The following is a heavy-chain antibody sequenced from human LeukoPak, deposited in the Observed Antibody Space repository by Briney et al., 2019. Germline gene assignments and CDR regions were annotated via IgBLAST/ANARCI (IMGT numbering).Heavy chain of an antibody. CDR1: GFTFNNFA. J-gene: IGHJ4*02. Sequence: PGGSLRLSCAASGFTFNNFAMSWVRQAPEKGLEWVSGISGSGGSTNYADSVKDRFTISRDNSKTTLYLQMNSRRGEDTAVYYCATEFGTGGDTTGFDYWGQGTLVTVSS. D-gene: IGHD4-17*01. V-gene: IGHV3-23*01. CDR2: ISGSGGST. CDR3: ATEFGTGGDTTGFDY.